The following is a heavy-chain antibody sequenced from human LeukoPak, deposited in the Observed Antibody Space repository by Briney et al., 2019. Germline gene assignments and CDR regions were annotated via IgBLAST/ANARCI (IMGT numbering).Heavy chain of an antibody. CDR1: GGTFSSYA. J-gene: IGHJ3*02. CDR3: ARRGYYDSSGYYYVAFDI. D-gene: IGHD3-22*01. V-gene: IGHV1-69*06. Sequence: ASVKVSCKASGGTFSSYAISWVRQAPGQGLEWMGGIIPIFGTANYAQKFQGRVTITADKSTSTAYMELSSLRSEDTAVYYCARRGYYDSSGYYYVAFDIWGQGTMVTVSS. CDR2: IIPIFGTA.